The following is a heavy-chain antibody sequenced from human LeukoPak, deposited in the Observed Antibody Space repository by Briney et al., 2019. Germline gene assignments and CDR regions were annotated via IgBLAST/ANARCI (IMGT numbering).Heavy chain of an antibody. D-gene: IGHD1-26*01. Sequence: PGGSLRLSCATSGFTFTNYNMNWVRQAPGRALEWVSSITSSGTYIFYADSVKGRFTISRENAKNSLYLQMNSLGPEDTAVYYCARDPYSGNYGNYYYYYMDVWGKGTTVTISS. V-gene: IGHV3-21*01. CDR1: GFTFTNYN. CDR2: ITSSGTYI. J-gene: IGHJ6*03. CDR3: ARDPYSGNYGNYYYYYMDV.